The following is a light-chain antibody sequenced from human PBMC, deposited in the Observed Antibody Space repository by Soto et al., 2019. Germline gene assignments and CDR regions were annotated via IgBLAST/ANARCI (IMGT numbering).Light chain of an antibody. CDR1: QGISSA. CDR3: PQFNNYPIT. V-gene: IGKV1D-13*01. J-gene: IGKJ5*01. CDR2: DAS. Sequence: AIQLTQSPSSLSASVGDRVTITCRGSQGISSALAWYQQKPGKPPKFLIYDASNLESGVPSRFSGRGSGTDFTLTISSLQPEDFATYYCPQFNNYPITFGQGTRLEIK.